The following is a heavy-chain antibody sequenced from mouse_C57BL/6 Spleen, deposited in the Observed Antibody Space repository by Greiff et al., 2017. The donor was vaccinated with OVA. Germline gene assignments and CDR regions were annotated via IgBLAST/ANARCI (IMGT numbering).Heavy chain of an antibody. J-gene: IGHJ1*03. Sequence: DVKLVESVAELVRPGASVKLSCTASGFNIKNTYMHWVKQRPEQGLEWIGRIDPANGNTKYAPKFQGKATITADTSSNTAYLQLSSLTSEDTAIYYCARGTTVVHWYFDVWGTGTTVTVSS. CDR1: GFNIKNTY. CDR2: IDPANGNT. D-gene: IGHD1-1*01. V-gene: IGHV14-3*01. CDR3: ARGTTVVHWYFDV.